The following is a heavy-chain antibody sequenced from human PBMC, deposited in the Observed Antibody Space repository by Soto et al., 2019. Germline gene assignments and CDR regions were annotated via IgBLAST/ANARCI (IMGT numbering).Heavy chain of an antibody. V-gene: IGHV1-18*01. Sequence: ASVKVSCKTSGYTFSNYGITWVRRAPGQPLEWLGWISLYSDGTNYAQKFQGRVSMTTDTSTTTAYMELRSLRSDDTAVYYCARVVPGAEAWFGPWGQGTLVTVSS. J-gene: IGHJ5*02. CDR3: ARVVPGAEAWFGP. CDR1: GYTFSNYG. CDR2: ISLYSDGT. D-gene: IGHD2-2*01.